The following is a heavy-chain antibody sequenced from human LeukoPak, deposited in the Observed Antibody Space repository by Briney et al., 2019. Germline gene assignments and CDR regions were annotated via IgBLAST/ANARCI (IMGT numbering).Heavy chain of an antibody. J-gene: IGHJ4*02. CDR1: GFAFSDYE. Sequence: GGSLRLSCAASGFAFSDYEMNWVRQAPGKGLEWVSNIGSSGRTIFYADSVKGRFCISRDNGKNSLYLQMNSLRVEDTAIYYCASRRDYWGQGTLVTVSS. CDR2: IGSSGRTI. CDR3: ASRRDY. V-gene: IGHV3-48*03.